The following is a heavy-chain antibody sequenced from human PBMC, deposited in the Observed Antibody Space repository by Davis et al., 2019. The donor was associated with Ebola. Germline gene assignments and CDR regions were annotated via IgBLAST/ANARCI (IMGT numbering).Heavy chain of an antibody. CDR1: GFTFRNYG. CDR2: ISDSGGST. V-gene: IGHV3-23*01. Sequence: GGSLRLSCAASGFTFRNYGMHWVRQAPGKGLEWVSGISDSGGSTHYADSVKGRFTISRDNSKNTLYLQLNSLRAEDTAVYYCARFSRGNPIDDWGQGTLVTVSS. CDR3: ARFSRGNPIDD. J-gene: IGHJ4*02.